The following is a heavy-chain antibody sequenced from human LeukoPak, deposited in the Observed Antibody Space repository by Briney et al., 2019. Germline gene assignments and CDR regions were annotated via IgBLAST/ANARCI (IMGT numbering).Heavy chain of an antibody. CDR1: GGSFSGYY. J-gene: IGHJ5*02. D-gene: IGHD3-3*01. Sequence: SETLSLTCAVYGGSFSGYYWSWIRQPPGKGLEWIGEINHSGSTNYNPSLKSRVTISVDTSKNQFSLKVRSVTAADTAVYYCARVISPGRTSLTKSARYNWFDPWGQGTLVTVSS. CDR2: INHSGST. CDR3: ARVISPGRTSLTKSARYNWFDP. V-gene: IGHV4-34*01.